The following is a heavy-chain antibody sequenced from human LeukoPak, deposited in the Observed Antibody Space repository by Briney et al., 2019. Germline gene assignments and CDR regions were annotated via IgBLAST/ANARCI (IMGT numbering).Heavy chain of an antibody. CDR2: MKHDGNEK. D-gene: IGHD5-12*01. J-gene: IGHJ4*02. CDR1: GITFSKYW. V-gene: IGHV3-7*01. Sequence: GGSLRLSCGDSGITFSKYWMNCVRQAPGKGLEWVANMKHDGNEKHYVDSVEGRFTISRDNAKSSLYLQMNNLRAEDTAVYYCARDLGHSGYDLYDYWGQGTLVTVSS. CDR3: ARDLGHSGYDLYDY.